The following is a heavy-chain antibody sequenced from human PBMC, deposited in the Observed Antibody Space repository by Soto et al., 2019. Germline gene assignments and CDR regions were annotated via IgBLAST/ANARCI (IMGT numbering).Heavy chain of an antibody. Sequence: SETLSLTCTVSGASISNSYWSWIRQPPGKRLEWIGHIYYSGTTNYNPSLKSRVTISVDTSKNQFSLKLSSVTAADTAVYYCARVTSFGWGIYSKNPKNCFDPWGRGPRVPVS. CDR2: IYYSGTT. CDR1: GASISNSY. D-gene: IGHD3-10*01. V-gene: IGHV4-59*01. J-gene: IGHJ5*02. CDR3: ARVTSFGWGIYSKNPKNCFDP.